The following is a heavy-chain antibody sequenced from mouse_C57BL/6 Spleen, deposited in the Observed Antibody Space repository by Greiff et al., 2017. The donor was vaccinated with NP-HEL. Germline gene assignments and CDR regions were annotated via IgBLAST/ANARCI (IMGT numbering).Heavy chain of an antibody. J-gene: IGHJ4*01. Sequence: QVQLQQPGAELVMPGASVKLSCKASGYTFTSYWMHWVKQRPGQGLEWIGEIDPSDSYTNYNQKFKGKSTLTVDKSSSTAYMQLSSLTSDDSAVYYCARYGYYGSSPYYYAMDYWGQGTSVTVSS. CDR1: GYTFTSYW. V-gene: IGHV1-69*01. CDR3: ARYGYYGSSPYYYAMDY. CDR2: IDPSDSYT. D-gene: IGHD1-1*01.